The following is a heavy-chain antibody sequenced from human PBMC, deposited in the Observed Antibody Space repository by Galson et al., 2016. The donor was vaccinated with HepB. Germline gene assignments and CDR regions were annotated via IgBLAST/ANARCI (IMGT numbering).Heavy chain of an antibody. V-gene: IGHV4-39*01. J-gene: IGHJ5*02. D-gene: IGHD5-12*01. Sequence: SETLSLTCTVSGGSISSSSCCWGWIHQSSGEGLQWIGTLFYSGTSFYNPSLQGRVTISVDTSKNQFSLKLNSVTAADTAVYYCVKTWGYPNWFGPWGQGTLVTGSS. CDR1: GGSISSSSCC. CDR2: LFYSGTS. CDR3: VKTWGYPNWFGP.